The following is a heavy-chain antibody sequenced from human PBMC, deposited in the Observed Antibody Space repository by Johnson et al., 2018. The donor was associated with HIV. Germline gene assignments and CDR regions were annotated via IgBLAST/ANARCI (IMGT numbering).Heavy chain of an antibody. J-gene: IGHJ3*02. V-gene: IGHV3-30*04. CDR2: ISYDGNNK. Sequence: QVQLVESGGGVVQPGRSLRLSCAASGFTFSSYAMHWVRQAPGKGLEWVAVISYDGNNKYYADSVKGRFTISRDNSKNTLYLQMNSLRAEDTAVYYCVKGIDSSSWYAFDIWGQGTMVTVSS. D-gene: IGHD6-13*01. CDR1: GFTFSSYA. CDR3: VKGIDSSSWYAFDI.